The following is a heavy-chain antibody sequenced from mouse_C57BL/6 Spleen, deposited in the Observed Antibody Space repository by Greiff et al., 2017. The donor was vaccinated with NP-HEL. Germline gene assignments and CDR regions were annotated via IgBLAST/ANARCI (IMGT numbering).Heavy chain of an antibody. V-gene: IGHV1-64*01. CDR1: GYTFTSYW. CDR3: AREGYYVTSYFDV. J-gene: IGHJ1*03. Sequence: QVQLKQPGAELVKPGASVKLSCKASGYTFTSYWMHWVKQRPGQGLEWIGMIHPNSGSTNYNEKFKSKATLTVDKSSSTAYMQLSSLTSEDSAVYYCAREGYYVTSYFDVWGTGTTVTVSS. D-gene: IGHD2-3*01. CDR2: IHPNSGST.